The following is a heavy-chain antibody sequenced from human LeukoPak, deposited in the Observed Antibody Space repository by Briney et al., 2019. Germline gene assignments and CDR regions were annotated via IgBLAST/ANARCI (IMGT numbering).Heavy chain of an antibody. CDR2: ISYIGTT. D-gene: IGHD4-17*01. CDR1: ADSFSSHY. V-gene: IGHV4-59*11. CDR3: ARDLVTVTKGFDI. J-gene: IGHJ3*02. Sequence: SETLSLTCAVSADSFSSHYWTWIRQPPGRGLEWIGYISYIGTTNYNPSLKSRVTISIDTSKNQFSLKLSSVTTADTAVYYCARDLVTVTKGFDIWGLGTMVSVSS.